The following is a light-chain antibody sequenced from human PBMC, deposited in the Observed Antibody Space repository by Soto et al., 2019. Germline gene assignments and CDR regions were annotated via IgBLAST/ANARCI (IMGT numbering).Light chain of an antibody. V-gene: IGKV1-39*01. J-gene: IGKJ4*01. Sequence: DIQMTQSPSSLSAFVGDRVTITCRASQTISYYLNWYQQKPGKGPRLLIFGASHLQGGVPSRFSGSGSGTDFTLTISSLQPEDVAEYYCQQHFSLIVTFGGGTKVDIK. CDR3: QQHFSLIVT. CDR1: QTISYY. CDR2: GAS.